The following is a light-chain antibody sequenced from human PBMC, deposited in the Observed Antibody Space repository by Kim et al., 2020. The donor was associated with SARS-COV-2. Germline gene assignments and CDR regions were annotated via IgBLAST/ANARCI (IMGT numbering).Light chain of an antibody. CDR3: QQSYSTPPYT. CDR1: QSISNY. J-gene: IGKJ2*01. CDR2: AAS. V-gene: IGKV1-39*01. Sequence: ASVRDRVTITCRASQSISNYLNWYQQKPGKAPKLLIYAASSLQSGVPSRFSGSGSGTDITLTISSLQPEDFATYYCQQSYSTPPYTFGQGTKLEI.